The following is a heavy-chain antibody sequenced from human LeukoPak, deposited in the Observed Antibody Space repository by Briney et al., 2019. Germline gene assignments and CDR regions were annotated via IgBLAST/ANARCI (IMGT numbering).Heavy chain of an antibody. CDR3: ARTLYDSSGYYFDC. J-gene: IGHJ4*02. CDR2: IYTSGST. Sequence: SQTLSLTCTVSGGSISSGSYYSSWIRQPAGKGLEWIGRIYTSGSTNYNPSLKSRVTISVDTSKNQFSLKLSSVTAADTAVYYCARTLYDSSGYYFDCWGQGTLVTVSS. CDR1: GGSISSGSYY. V-gene: IGHV4-61*02. D-gene: IGHD3-22*01.